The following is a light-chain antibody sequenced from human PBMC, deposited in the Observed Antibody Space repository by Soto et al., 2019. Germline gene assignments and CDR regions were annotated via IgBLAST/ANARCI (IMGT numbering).Light chain of an antibody. Sequence: EIVMTQSPATLSVSPGERVALSCRASQSVSSNLAWYPQKPGQAPRLLIFGASTRATGIPARFSGSGSGTEFTLTISSLQSEDFAVYYCQQYNKWPPITFGQGTRLEIK. CDR3: QQYNKWPPIT. V-gene: IGKV3-15*01. J-gene: IGKJ5*01. CDR1: QSVSSN. CDR2: GAS.